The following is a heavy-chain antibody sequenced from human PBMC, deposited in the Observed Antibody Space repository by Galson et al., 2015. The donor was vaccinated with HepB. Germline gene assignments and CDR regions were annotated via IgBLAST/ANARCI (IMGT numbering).Heavy chain of an antibody. CDR2: IIPIFGTA. Sequence: SVKVSCKASGGTFSSYAISWVRQAPGQGLEWMGGIIPIFGTANYAQKFQGRVTITADESTSTAYMELSSLRSEDTAIYYCARLYCSSTSCSSYYYYYMDVWGKGTTVTVSS. CDR3: ARLYCSSTSCSSYYYYYMDV. D-gene: IGHD2-2*01. CDR1: GGTFSSYA. J-gene: IGHJ6*03. V-gene: IGHV1-69*13.